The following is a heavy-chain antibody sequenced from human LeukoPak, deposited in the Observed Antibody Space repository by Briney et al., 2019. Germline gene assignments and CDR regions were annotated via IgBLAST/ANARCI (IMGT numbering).Heavy chain of an antibody. CDR2: ISYDGSNK. CDR3: ARDITMIRTYYYNGMDV. J-gene: IGHJ6*02. V-gene: IGHV3-30-3*01. CDR1: GFTFSSYA. D-gene: IGHD3-10*01. Sequence: PGGSLRLSCAASGFTFSSYAMHWVRQAPGKGLEWVAVISYDGSNKYYADSVKGRFSISRDNAKNSLFLQLNGLRAEDTAVYYCARDITMIRTYYYNGMDVWGQGTTVTVSS.